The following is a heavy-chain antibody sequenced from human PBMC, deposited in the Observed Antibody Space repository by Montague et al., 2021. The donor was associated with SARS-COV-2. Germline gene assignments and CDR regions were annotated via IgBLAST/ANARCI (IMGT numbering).Heavy chain of an antibody. J-gene: IGHJ3*02. CDR1: GVSISSYY. V-gene: IGHV4-59*08. CDR2: IYFSGST. D-gene: IGHD3-22*01. CDR3: ARHGRFSVIVNTPRGAFDI. Sequence: SETLSLTCTVSGVSISSYYWSWIRQHPGKGLEWIGCIYFSGSTNYNPSLKSRVTVSVDTSKNQFSLKLSSVTAADTAVYYCARHGRFSVIVNTPRGAFDIWGQGTMVTVSS.